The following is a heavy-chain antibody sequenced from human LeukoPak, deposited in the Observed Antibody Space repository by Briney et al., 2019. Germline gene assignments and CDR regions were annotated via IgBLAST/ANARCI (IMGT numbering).Heavy chain of an antibody. CDR3: ERAEGSGSGAYTLDY. CDR1: GGSTINYF. Sequence: KPSETLSLTCTVSGGSTINYFRSWIRQPAGRGLEWIGHIYTSGTTNYNPSLKNRVTITLDTSKSQFSLQLNSVTAADSAVYYCERAEGSGSGAYTLDYWGQGILVTVSS. D-gene: IGHD3-10*01. J-gene: IGHJ4*02. CDR2: IYTSGTT. V-gene: IGHV4-4*07.